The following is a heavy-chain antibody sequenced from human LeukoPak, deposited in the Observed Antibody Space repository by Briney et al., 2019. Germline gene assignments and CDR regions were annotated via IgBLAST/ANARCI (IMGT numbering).Heavy chain of an antibody. CDR2: IYSGGST. J-gene: IGHJ4*02. Sequence: GGSLRLSCAASGFTFSSYAMSWVRQAPGKGLEGVSVIYSGGSTYYADSVKGRFTISRDNSKNTLYLQMNSLRAEDTAVYYCARASGKGDYWGQGTLVTVSS. CDR3: ARASGKGDY. V-gene: IGHV3-53*01. D-gene: IGHD3-3*01. CDR1: GFTFSSYA.